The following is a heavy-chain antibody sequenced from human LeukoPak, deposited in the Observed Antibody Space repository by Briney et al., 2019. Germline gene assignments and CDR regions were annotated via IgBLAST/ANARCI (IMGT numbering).Heavy chain of an antibody. V-gene: IGHV3-30-3*01. CDR1: GFTFSSYA. J-gene: IGHJ4*02. Sequence: GGSLRLSCAASGFTFSSYAIHWVRQAPGKGLEWVAVISYDGSNKYYADSVKGRFTISRDNSKNTLYLQMNSLRAEDTAVYYCAKDGPYYTPNYFDYWGQGTLVTVSS. CDR2: ISYDGSNK. CDR3: AKDGPYYTPNYFDY. D-gene: IGHD2-2*02.